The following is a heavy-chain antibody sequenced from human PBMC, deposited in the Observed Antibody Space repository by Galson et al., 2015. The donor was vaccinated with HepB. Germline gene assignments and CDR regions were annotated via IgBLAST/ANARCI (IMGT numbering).Heavy chain of an antibody. CDR1: GVTIPSYS. CDR3: ARNPASYDYFNMDV. Sequence: SLRPSCAASGVTIPSYSMNWVRKAPGKGLEWLAYIRAGSTTVYYAASVRGRFTISRDNAKNFLYLHMNSLRGEDTAVYYCARNPASYDYFNMDVWGHGTTVTVSS. J-gene: IGHJ6*02. V-gene: IGHV3-48*01. CDR2: IRAGSTTV.